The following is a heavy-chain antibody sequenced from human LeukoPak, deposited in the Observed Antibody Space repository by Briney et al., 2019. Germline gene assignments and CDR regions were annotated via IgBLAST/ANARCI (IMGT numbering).Heavy chain of an antibody. J-gene: IGHJ6*02. CDR2: IYYSGST. CDR3: ARDRCSGGSCYPHGMDV. V-gene: IGHV4-59*01. CDR1: GGSISSYC. D-gene: IGHD2-15*01. Sequence: SETLSLTCTVSGGSISSYCWSWIRQPPGKGLEWIGYIYYSGSTNYNPSLKSRVTISVDTSKNQFSLKLSSVTAADTAVYYCARDRCSGGSCYPHGMDVWGQGTTVTVSS.